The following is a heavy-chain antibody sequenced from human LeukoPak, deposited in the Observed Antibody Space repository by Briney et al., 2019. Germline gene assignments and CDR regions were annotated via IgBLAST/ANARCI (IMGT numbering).Heavy chain of an antibody. CDR2: ISYDGSNK. D-gene: IGHD3-10*01. CDR1: GFTFSSYA. CDR3: AKSGYYNWFDP. Sequence: GGSLRLSCAASGFTFSSYAMHWVRQAPGKGLEWVAVISYDGSNKYYADSVKGRFTISRDNSENTLYLQMNSLRAEDTAVYYCAKSGYYNWFDPWGQGTLVTVSS. V-gene: IGHV3-30*04. J-gene: IGHJ5*02.